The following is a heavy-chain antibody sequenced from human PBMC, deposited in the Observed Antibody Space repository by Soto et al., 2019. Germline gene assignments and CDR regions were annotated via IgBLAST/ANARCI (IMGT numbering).Heavy chain of an antibody. J-gene: IGHJ5*02. CDR3: ARFSIIMVRGVIVDS. CDR2: IYYSGST. V-gene: IGHV4-59*08. CDR1: GGSISSYY. Sequence: SETLSLTCTVSGGSISSYYWSWIRQPPGKGLEWIGSIYYSGSTNYNPSLKSRVTISVDTSKNQFSLKLRSVTAADTAVYYCARFSIIMVRGVIVDSWGQGTLVTVSS. D-gene: IGHD3-10*01.